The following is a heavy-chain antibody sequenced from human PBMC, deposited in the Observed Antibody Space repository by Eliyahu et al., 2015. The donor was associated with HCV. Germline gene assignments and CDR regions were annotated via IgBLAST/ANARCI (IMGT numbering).Heavy chain of an antibody. J-gene: IGHJ5*01. V-gene: IGHV1-2*04. CDR1: GYPFTGYY. CDR3: AREDSDTSAYNLFDS. D-gene: IGHD3-22*01. CDR2: INPISGAT. Sequence: QVQLIQSGADVKNPGASVXISCTAXGYPFTGYYIHWVRQAPGQGLAWMGWINPISGATKFAPKFQGWVTMTRDTSISRGYMDLRGLKSDDTAVYYCAREDSDTSAYNLFDSWGQGTLVTVSS.